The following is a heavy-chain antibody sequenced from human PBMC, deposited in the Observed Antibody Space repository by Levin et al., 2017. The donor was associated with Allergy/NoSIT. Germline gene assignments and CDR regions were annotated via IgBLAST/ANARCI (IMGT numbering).Heavy chain of an antibody. J-gene: IGHJ4*02. CDR1: GGSFSGYY. D-gene: IGHD6-19*01. V-gene: IGHV4-34*01. CDR3: ARSVAGFDY. Sequence: PSETLSLTCAVYGGSFSGYYWSWIRQPPGKGLEWVGEINHSGSTNYNPSLKSRVTISIDTSKNQFSLKLRSVTAADTAVYYCARSVAGFDYWGQGTLVTVSS. CDR2: INHSGST.